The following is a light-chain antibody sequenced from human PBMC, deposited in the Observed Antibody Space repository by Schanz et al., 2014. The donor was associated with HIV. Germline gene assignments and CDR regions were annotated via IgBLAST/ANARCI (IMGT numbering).Light chain of an antibody. V-gene: IGKV3D-15*02. CDR1: HSVSSN. CDR2: DAS. Sequence: EIVLTQSPATLSVSPGGRATLSCRASHSVSSNLAWYQQRPGQSPRLVIYDASTRAPGIPARFSGSGSGTDFSLTISRLEPEDFAVYYCQQYHTSPSTFGGGTKVDFK. J-gene: IGKJ4*01. CDR3: QQYHTSPST.